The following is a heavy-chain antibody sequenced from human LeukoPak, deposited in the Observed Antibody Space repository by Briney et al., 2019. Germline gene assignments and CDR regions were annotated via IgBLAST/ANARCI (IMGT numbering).Heavy chain of an antibody. Sequence: GGSLRLSCAASGFTFSSYWMSWVRQAPGKGLEWVANIKKDGSEKFCVDSVKGRFTISRDNAKNSLYLQMDSLTAEDTALYYCARDPYYYNSGSFAAFDIWGQGTMVTVSS. CDR3: ARDPYYYNSGSFAAFDI. D-gene: IGHD3-10*01. J-gene: IGHJ3*02. V-gene: IGHV3-7*01. CDR1: GFTFSSYW. CDR2: IKKDGSEK.